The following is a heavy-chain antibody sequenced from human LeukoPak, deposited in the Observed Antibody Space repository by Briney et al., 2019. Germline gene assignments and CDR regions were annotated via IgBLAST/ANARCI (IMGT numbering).Heavy chain of an antibody. CDR3: ARGDYGDYVVNWFDP. Sequence: ASVNVSCKASGYTFTSYDINWVRQATGQGLEWMGWMNPNSGNTGYAQKFQGRVTMTRNTSISTAYMELSSLRSEDTAVYYCARGDYGDYVVNWFDPWGQGTLVTVSS. CDR2: MNPNSGNT. J-gene: IGHJ5*02. D-gene: IGHD4-17*01. CDR1: GYTFTSYD. V-gene: IGHV1-8*01.